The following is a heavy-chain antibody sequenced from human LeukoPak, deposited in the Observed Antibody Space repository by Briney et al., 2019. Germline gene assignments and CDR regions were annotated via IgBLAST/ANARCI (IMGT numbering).Heavy chain of an antibody. J-gene: IGHJ4*02. CDR2: INQDASEK. V-gene: IGHV3-7*01. CDR3: ARASYDSTGCLDY. CDR1: GFTFSSNW. D-gene: IGHD3-22*01. Sequence: GGSLRLSCAASGFTFSSNWMSWVRQAPGKGLEWVSNINQDASEKYYVDSVKGRFTISRDNAKNSLYLQMNSLRAEDTAVYYCARASYDSTGCLDYWGQGTLVTVSS.